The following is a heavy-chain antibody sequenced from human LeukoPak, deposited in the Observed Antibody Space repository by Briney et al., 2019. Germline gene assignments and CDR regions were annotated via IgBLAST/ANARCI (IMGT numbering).Heavy chain of an antibody. V-gene: IGHV3-21*01. CDR2: ISSSSGYI. CDR3: ARWGYCSGGSCYLNYYYYYGMDV. Sequence: GGSLRLSCAASGFTFSSYSMNWVRQAPGKGLEWVSSISSSSGYIYYADSVKGRFTISRDNAKNSLYLQMNSLRAEDTAVYYCARWGYCSGGSCYLNYYYYYGMDVWGQGTTVTVSS. D-gene: IGHD2-15*01. J-gene: IGHJ6*02. CDR1: GFTFSSYS.